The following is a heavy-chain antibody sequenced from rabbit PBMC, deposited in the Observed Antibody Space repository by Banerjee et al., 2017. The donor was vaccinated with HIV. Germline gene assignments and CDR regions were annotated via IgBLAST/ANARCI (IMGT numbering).Heavy chain of an antibody. D-gene: IGHD4-2*01. Sequence: QSLEESGGDLVKPGASLTLTCTASGFDISNYHMCWVRQAPGKRPEWIACIYTGSGSTYYASWVNGRFTISKTSSTTVTLQMTSLTAADTATYFCAREDAAGVIGWNFNLWGPGTLVTVS. CDR2: IYTGSGST. V-gene: IGHV1S40*01. CDR3: AREDAAGVIGWNFNL. CDR1: GFDISNYH. J-gene: IGHJ4*01.